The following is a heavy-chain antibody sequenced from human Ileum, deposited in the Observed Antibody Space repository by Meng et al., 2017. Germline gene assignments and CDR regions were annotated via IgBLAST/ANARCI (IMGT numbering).Heavy chain of an antibody. Sequence: QVQLQGSGPGLVRPSGTLSLPCAVSSGSISSNTYWSWVRQPPGKGLEWIGQISHSGSAYYNPSLKSRVTMSVDKSKSQFSLMLTSVTAADTAIYYCARHGGYSQDFWGQGTLVTVSS. CDR2: ISHSGSA. J-gene: IGHJ4*02. D-gene: IGHD4-23*01. CDR3: ARHGGYSQDF. V-gene: IGHV4-4*02. CDR1: SGSISSNTY.